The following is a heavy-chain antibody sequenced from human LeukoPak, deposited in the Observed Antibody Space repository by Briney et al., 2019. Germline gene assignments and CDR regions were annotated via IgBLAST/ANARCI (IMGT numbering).Heavy chain of an antibody. V-gene: IGHV3-30*18. CDR2: ISYDGSNK. J-gene: IGHJ4*02. Sequence: PGGSLRLSCAASGFTFSNYDMNWVRQAPGEGLEWVAVISYDGSNKIYADSVEGRFTISRDNSKNTLYLQVNSLRPEDTAVYYCAKVPDNSGWYYFDYWGQGTLVTVSS. D-gene: IGHD6-19*01. CDR3: AKVPDNSGWYYFDY. CDR1: GFTFSNYD.